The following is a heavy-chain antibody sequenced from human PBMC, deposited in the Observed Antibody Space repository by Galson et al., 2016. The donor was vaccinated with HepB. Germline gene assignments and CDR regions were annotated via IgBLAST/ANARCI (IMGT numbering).Heavy chain of an antibody. J-gene: IGHJ4*02. CDR3: ATYDSSGWYFDY. Sequence: SVKVSCKASGGSLTGYAISWVRQAPGQGLEWMGRIIPVLGIASHAQKFQGRVTITADKSTSTAYMELSSLRSEDTAVYYCATYDSSGWYFDYWGQGTLVTVSS. CDR2: IIPVLGIA. CDR1: GGSLTGYA. V-gene: IGHV1-69*04. D-gene: IGHD3-22*01.